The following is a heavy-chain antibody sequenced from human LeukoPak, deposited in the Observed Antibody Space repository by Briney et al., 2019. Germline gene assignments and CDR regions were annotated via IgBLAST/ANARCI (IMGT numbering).Heavy chain of an antibody. V-gene: IGHV4-59*01. CDR3: ARGIKAGLGEAPAY. CDR2: INYSGST. J-gene: IGHJ4*02. Sequence: PSETLSLTCTVSGGSFTTYYWSWLRQPPGKGLEGIGYINYSGSTPYTPSLKRRVPISVDASKSQFSLKLTSVTAADTAVYYCARGIKAGLGEAPAYWGQGTLVTVSS. CDR1: GGSFTTYY. D-gene: IGHD3-10*01.